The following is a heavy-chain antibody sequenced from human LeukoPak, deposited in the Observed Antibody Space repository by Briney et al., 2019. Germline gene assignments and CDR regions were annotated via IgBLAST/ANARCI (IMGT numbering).Heavy chain of an antibody. Sequence: KSGGSLRLSCAASGFTFSSDSMNWVRQAPGRGLEWVSSISSISDYIYYADSVKGRFTISRDNAKKSLYLQMNSLRVEDTAVYYCAKPKDNSLYCFDYWGQGTLVTVSS. J-gene: IGHJ4*02. CDR1: GFTFSSDS. V-gene: IGHV3-21*01. D-gene: IGHD1-20*01. CDR2: ISSISDYI. CDR3: AKPKDNSLYCFDY.